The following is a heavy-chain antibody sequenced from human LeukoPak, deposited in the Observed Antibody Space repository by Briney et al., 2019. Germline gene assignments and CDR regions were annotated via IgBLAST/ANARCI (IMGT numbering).Heavy chain of an antibody. CDR1: GYTFTSYD. CDR2: MNPYSGNA. Sequence: ASMKVSCKASGYTFTSYDINWVRQATGQGLEWLGWMNPYSGNAAYAQKFQGRVTMTRDTSISTAYMQLSSLRSEDTAVYYCARARYSYGSAVLYHYYYMDVWGKGTTVTVSS. CDR3: ARARYSYGSAVLYHYYYMDV. D-gene: IGHD5-18*01. J-gene: IGHJ6*03. V-gene: IGHV1-8*01.